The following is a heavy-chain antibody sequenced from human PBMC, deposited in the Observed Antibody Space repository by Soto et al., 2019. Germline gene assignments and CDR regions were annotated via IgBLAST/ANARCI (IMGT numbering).Heavy chain of an antibody. CDR2: IDPSDSYT. CDR3: ARPRIMSPPHYYGMDV. CDR1: GYSFTSYW. Sequence: GESLKISCKGSGYSFTSYWISWLRQMPGKGLEWMGRIDPSDSYTNYSPSFQGHVTISADKSISTAYLQWSSLKASDTAMYYCARPRIMSPPHYYGMDVWGQGTTVSVSS. D-gene: IGHD2-15*01. V-gene: IGHV5-10-1*01. J-gene: IGHJ6*02.